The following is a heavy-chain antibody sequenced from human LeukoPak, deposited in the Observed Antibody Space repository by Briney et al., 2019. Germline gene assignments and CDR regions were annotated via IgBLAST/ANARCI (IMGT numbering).Heavy chain of an antibody. J-gene: IGHJ2*01. Sequence: MPSETLSLTCTVSGGSISSYYWSWIRQPPGKGLEWIGYIYYSGSTNYNPSLKSRVTISVDTSKNQFSLKLSSVTAADTAVYYCARDLPTGDETPWYFDLWGRGTLVTVSS. CDR1: GGSISSYY. CDR2: IYYSGST. D-gene: IGHD7-27*01. V-gene: IGHV4-59*01. CDR3: ARDLPTGDETPWYFDL.